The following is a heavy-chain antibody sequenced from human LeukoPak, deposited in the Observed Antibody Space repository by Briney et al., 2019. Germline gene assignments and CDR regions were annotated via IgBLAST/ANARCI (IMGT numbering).Heavy chain of an antibody. J-gene: IGHJ4*02. D-gene: IGHD3-3*01. CDR2: INTDGSST. CDR3: ARGRRWDFWSGPFDY. V-gene: IGHV3-74*01. CDR1: GFTFSSYW. Sequence: GGSLRLSCAASGFTFSSYWMHWVRQAPGKGLVWVSRINTDGSSTSYADSVKGRFTISRDNAKNTLYLQMNSLRAEDTAVYYCARGRRWDFWSGPFDYWGQGTLVTVSS.